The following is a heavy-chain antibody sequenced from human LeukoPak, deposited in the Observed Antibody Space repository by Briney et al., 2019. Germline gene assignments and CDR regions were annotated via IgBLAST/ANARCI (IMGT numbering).Heavy chain of an antibody. CDR1: GFTFSSYW. V-gene: IGHV3-7*01. Sequence: GGSLRLSCAASGFTFSSYWMSWVRQAPGKGLEWVANIKQDGSEKYYVDSVKGRFTISRDNAKNSLYLQMNSLRAEDTAVYYCARAQLLWFGELRSFDYWGQGTLVTVSS. D-gene: IGHD3-10*01. CDR2: IKQDGSEK. CDR3: ARAQLLWFGELRSFDY. J-gene: IGHJ4*02.